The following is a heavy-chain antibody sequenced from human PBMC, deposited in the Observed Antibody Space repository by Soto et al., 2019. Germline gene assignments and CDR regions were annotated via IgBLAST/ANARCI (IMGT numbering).Heavy chain of an antibody. CDR1: GYTFTGYY. Sequence: ASVKVSCKASGYTFTGYYMHWVRRAPGQGLEWMGWINPNSGGTNYAQKFQGWVTMTRDTSISTAYMELSRLRSDDTAVYYCASAPIAVAGTYNWFAPWGQGTLVTISS. CDR2: INPNSGGT. J-gene: IGHJ5*02. V-gene: IGHV1-2*04. CDR3: ASAPIAVAGTYNWFAP. D-gene: IGHD6-19*01.